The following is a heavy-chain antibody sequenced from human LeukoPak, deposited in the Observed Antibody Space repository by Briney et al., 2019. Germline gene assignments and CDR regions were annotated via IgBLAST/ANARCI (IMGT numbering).Heavy chain of an antibody. CDR1: GGTFSSYA. Sequence: GASVKVSCKASGGTFSSYAISWVRQAPGQGLEWMGGIIPIFGTANYAQKFQGRVTITTDESTSTAYMELSSLRSDDTAVYYCTRDDVGSAHYWGQGTLVTVSS. V-gene: IGHV1-69*05. J-gene: IGHJ4*02. D-gene: IGHD1-26*01. CDR3: TRDDVGSAHY. CDR2: IIPIFGTA.